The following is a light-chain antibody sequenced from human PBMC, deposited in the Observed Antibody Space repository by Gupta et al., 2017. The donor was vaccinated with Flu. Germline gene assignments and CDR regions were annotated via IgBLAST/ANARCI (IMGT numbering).Light chain of an antibody. CDR2: EAS. Sequence: DIQMTQSPSTLSASVGDKVAITCRATQSISGWLVWYQQRPGKAPTVLIYEASTLEKGVPSRFSGSGSGTDFTLTITSLQPEDSATYYCQQDNYYPWTFGQGTKVEIK. J-gene: IGKJ1*01. V-gene: IGKV1-5*03. CDR1: QSISGW. CDR3: QQDNYYPWT.